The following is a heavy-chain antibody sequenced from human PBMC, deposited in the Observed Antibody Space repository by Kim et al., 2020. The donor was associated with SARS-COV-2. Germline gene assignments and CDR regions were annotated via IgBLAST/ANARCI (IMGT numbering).Heavy chain of an antibody. CDR3: AREGRSLQTHWYFGL. V-gene: IGHV4-59*01. D-gene: IGHD1-1*01. Sequence: PSLKSRVTISVDTSKNQFSLTLSSVTAADTAVYYCAREGRSLQTHWYFGLWSRGTLVSISS. J-gene: IGHJ2*01.